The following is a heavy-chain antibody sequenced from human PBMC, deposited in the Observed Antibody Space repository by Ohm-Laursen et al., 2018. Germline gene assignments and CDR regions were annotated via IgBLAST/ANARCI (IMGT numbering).Heavy chain of an antibody. CDR1: GGTFSSYA. J-gene: IGHJ4*02. Sequence: GASVKVSCKASGGTFSSYAISWVRQAPGQGLEWMGRIIPILGIANYAQKSQGRVTITADKSTSTAYMELSSLRSEDTAVYYCARDQEFEMATAFDYWGQGTLVTVSS. D-gene: IGHD5-24*01. CDR2: IIPILGIA. V-gene: IGHV1-69*04. CDR3: ARDQEFEMATAFDY.